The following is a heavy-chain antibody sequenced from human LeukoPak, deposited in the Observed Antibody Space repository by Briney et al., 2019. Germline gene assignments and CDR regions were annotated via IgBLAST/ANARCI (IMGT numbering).Heavy chain of an antibody. J-gene: IGHJ2*01. D-gene: IGHD2-15*01. CDR3: TKEFCGSRAACAGGSYYDF. Sequence: PGGSLRLSCAASGFTFSKDDFHWVRQAPGKGLEGVAAIGYTGDTYYGDSVKGRLTISREDAANSLYLQMRSLGAGDTALYYCTKEFCGSRAACAGGSYYDFWGRGALVTVSS. CDR2: IGYTGDT. CDR1: GFTFSKDD. V-gene: IGHV3-13*01.